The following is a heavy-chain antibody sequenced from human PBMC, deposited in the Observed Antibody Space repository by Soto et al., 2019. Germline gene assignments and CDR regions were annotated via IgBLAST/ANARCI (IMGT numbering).Heavy chain of an antibody. CDR1: GYTFTRSG. V-gene: IGHV1-18*01. Sequence: ASVKVSCKASGYTFTRSGISWVRQAPGQGLEWMGWISAYNVNTNYAQKLQGRVTMTTDTSTSTAYMELRSLRSDDTAVYYCARRQWLVGGYYYGMDVWGQGTTVTVSS. CDR3: ARRQWLVGGYYYGMDV. D-gene: IGHD6-19*01. CDR2: ISAYNVNT. J-gene: IGHJ6*02.